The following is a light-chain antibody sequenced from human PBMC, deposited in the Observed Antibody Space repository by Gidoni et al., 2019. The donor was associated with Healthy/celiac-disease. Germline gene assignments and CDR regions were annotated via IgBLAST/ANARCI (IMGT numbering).Light chain of an antibody. J-gene: IGKJ4*01. Sequence: EIVFTQYPGTLSLSPGERATLSCRASQSVSSSYLAWYQQKPGQAPRLLIYASSSRAPGIPDRFSGSGSGTDFTLTISRLEPEEFAVYYCHQYGSSPLLTFGGGTKVEIK. CDR3: HQYGSSPLLT. CDR1: QSVSSSY. CDR2: ASS. V-gene: IGKV3-20*01.